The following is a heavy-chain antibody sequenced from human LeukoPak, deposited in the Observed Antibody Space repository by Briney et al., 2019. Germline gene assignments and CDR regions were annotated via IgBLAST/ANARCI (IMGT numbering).Heavy chain of an antibody. J-gene: IGHJ6*03. Sequence: GGSLRLSCAASGFTFSSYAMSWVRQAPGKGLEWVSAISGSGGSTYYADSVKGRFTISRDNSKNTLYLQMNSLGAEDTAVYYCAKMAGDRNYYYYYYMDVWGKGTTVTVSS. CDR2: ISGSGGST. CDR1: GFTFSSYA. V-gene: IGHV3-23*01. D-gene: IGHD6-19*01. CDR3: AKMAGDRNYYYYYYMDV.